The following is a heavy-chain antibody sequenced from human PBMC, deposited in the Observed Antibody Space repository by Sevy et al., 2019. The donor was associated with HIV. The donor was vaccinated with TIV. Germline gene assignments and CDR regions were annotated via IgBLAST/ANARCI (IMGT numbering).Heavy chain of an antibody. V-gene: IGHV1-8*01. CDR2: MNPNSGNT. Sequence: ASVKVSCKASGYTFTSYDINWVRQATGQGREWMGWMNPNSGNTGYAQKFQGRVTMTSNTSISTAYIELSSLRSEDTAVYYCARGEREDYDFWSGPPGGYWGQGTLVTVSS. CDR1: GYTFTSYD. D-gene: IGHD3-3*01. J-gene: IGHJ4*02. CDR3: ARGEREDYDFWSGPPGGY.